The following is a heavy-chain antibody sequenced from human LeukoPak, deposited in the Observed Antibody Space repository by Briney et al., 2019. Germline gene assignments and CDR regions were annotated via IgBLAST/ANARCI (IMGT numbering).Heavy chain of an antibody. J-gene: IGHJ4*02. CDR1: GFTFSSYE. V-gene: IGHV3-48*03. CDR3: ARAMTS. Sequence: GGSLRLSCTASGFTFSSYEMNWFRQAPGKGLEWVSHISSSGTIIYYADSVKGRFTISRDNAKNSLYLQMNSLRAEDTAVYYCARAMTSWGQGTLVTVSS. D-gene: IGHD4-11*01. CDR2: ISSSGTII.